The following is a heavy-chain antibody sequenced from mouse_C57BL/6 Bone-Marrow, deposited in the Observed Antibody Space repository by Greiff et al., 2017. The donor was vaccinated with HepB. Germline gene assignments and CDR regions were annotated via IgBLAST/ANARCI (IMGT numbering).Heavy chain of an antibody. CDR2: IDPENGDT. CDR3: TTRGYYYGSSYDY. D-gene: IGHD1-1*01. CDR1: GFNIKDDY. J-gene: IGHJ2*01. Sequence: EVQLQQSGAELVRPGASVKLSCTASGFNIKDDYMHWVKQRPEQGLEWIGWIDPENGDTEYASKFQGKATITADTSSNTAYLQLSSLTSEDTAVYYCTTRGYYYGSSYDYWGQGTTLTVSS. V-gene: IGHV14-4*01.